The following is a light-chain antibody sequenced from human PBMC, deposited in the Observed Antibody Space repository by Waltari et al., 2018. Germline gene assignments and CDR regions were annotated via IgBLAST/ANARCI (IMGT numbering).Light chain of an antibody. CDR3: QVWDSGSDHVV. Sequence: SYVLTQPPSVSVAPGETARITCGGNNIGSKSVHWYQQEPGQAPLLVIYYNNDRPSGMPEGFSGSNSGSTATLTISRVDAGDEADYYCQVWDSGSDHVVFGGGTKLAVL. J-gene: IGLJ2*01. CDR1: NIGSKS. V-gene: IGLV3-21*01. CDR2: YNN.